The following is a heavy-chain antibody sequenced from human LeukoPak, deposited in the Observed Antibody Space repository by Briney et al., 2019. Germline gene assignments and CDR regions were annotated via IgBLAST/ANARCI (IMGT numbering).Heavy chain of an antibody. V-gene: IGHV3-21*01. Sequence: PGGSLRLSCAASGFTFSGYTMSWVRQAPGKGLEWVASISSSSSSIYYADSVKGLFTISRDNAKKSLHLQMNSLRAEDTAVYYCTTENYYDSSGYDAFAIWGQGTMVTVSS. CDR3: TTENYYDSSGYDAFAI. CDR1: GFTFSGYT. D-gene: IGHD3-22*01. CDR2: ISSSSSSI. J-gene: IGHJ3*02.